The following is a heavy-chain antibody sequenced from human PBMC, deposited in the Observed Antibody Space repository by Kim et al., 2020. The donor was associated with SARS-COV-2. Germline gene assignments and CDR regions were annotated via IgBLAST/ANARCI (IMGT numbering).Heavy chain of an antibody. V-gene: IGHV1-2*05. Sequence: ASVKVSCKASGYSFTGYYIHWVRQAPGQGLEWMGRINPISGGTNYAQKFQGRVTMTRDTSITTAYMELSSLRSDDTVVYYCARGGYSDTRGFNDAFDIWGQGTKVTVSS. CDR3: ARGGYSDTRGFNDAFDI. CDR1: GYSFTGYY. J-gene: IGHJ3*02. CDR2: INPISGGT. D-gene: IGHD5-18*01.